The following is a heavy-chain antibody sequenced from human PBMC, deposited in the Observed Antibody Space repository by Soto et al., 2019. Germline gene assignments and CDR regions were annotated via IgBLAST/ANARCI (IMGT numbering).Heavy chain of an antibody. CDR1: GFIVTGYY. CDR3: ARDERSYGEPPFDY. CDR2: IKSNGGDP. J-gene: IGHJ4*02. D-gene: IGHD3-16*01. Sequence: ASVKVSGKASGFIVTGYYIHWVRQAPGQGLEWMGWIKSNGGDPKYAQKFQDRVTMTRDTSMNTVYMELSRLRSDDSAVYYCARDERSYGEPPFDYRGKGTLVTISS. V-gene: IGHV1-2*02.